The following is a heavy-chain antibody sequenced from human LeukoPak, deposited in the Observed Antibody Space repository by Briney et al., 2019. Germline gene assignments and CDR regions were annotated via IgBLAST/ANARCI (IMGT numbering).Heavy chain of an antibody. CDR3: VKDPGYGTKYYFDY. J-gene: IGHJ4*02. Sequence: GGSLRLSCSASGFTFSSYAMHWVRQAPGKGLEYVSAISSNGGSTYYADSVKGRFTTSRDNSKNTLYLQMSSLRAEDTAVYYCVKDPGYGTKYYFDYWGQGTLVTVSS. CDR1: GFTFSSYA. D-gene: IGHD5-18*01. V-gene: IGHV3-64D*09. CDR2: ISSNGGST.